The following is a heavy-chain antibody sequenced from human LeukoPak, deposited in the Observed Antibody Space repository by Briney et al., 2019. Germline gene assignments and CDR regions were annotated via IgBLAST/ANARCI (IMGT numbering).Heavy chain of an antibody. Sequence: GGSLRLSCEASGFTFSNAWMTWVRQSPGKGLEWIGRIKSKEDGGTTDYAEPVKGRFSISRDDSKKTLYLQMNSLRAEDTAVYYCARDFRGAAASGGQGTLVTVSS. CDR2: IKSKEDGGTT. CDR1: GFTFSNAW. D-gene: IGHD6-13*01. V-gene: IGHV3-15*01. J-gene: IGHJ4*02. CDR3: ARDFRGAAAS.